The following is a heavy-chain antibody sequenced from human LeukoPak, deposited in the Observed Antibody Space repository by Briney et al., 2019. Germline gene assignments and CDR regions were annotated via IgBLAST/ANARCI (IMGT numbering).Heavy chain of an antibody. CDR2: IKEDGSEK. Sequence: GGSLRLSCAASGFTFSTCWMSWVRQAPGKGLEWVANIKEDGSEKYYVDSVKGRFTISRDNAKNSLYLQMNSLRAEDTAVYYCATRDFWSGYYRDWGQGTLVTVSS. CDR1: GFTFSTCW. D-gene: IGHD3-3*01. V-gene: IGHV3-7*01. J-gene: IGHJ4*02. CDR3: ATRDFWSGYYRD.